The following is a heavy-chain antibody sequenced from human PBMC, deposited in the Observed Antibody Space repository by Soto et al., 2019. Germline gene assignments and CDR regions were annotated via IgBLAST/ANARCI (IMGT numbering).Heavy chain of an antibody. J-gene: IGHJ6*02. V-gene: IGHV4-31*03. CDR3: ARDRLMATAGTARHYFGLDV. CDR2: IYYSGNT. Sequence: LSLTCTISGGSIRSGGYYWSWVRQNPRKGLEWIGNIYYSGNTYYNPSLKSRLTISVDTSKNQFSLNLSSVTAADTAVYYCARDRLMATAGTARHYFGLDVWGQGTTVTVSS. CDR1: GGSIRSGGYY. D-gene: IGHD5-18*01.